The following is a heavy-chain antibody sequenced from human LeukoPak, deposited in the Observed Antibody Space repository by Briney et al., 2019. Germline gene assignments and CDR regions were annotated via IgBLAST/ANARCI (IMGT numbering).Heavy chain of an antibody. D-gene: IGHD3-9*01. CDR3: ARSGRYFETQ. Sequence: KASEALSLTCAVYSGSFSGYYWSWIRQPPGKGLEWIGEIKYSGSTTYNPSLKSRVTISVDTSKKQFSLKMTSVADADTAVYYCARSGRYFETQWGHGTLVTVSS. V-gene: IGHV4-34*01. CDR2: IKYSGST. CDR1: SGSFSGYY. J-gene: IGHJ4*01.